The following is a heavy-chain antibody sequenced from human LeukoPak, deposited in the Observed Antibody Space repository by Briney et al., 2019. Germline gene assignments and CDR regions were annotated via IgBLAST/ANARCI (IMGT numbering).Heavy chain of an antibody. J-gene: IGHJ6*03. CDR3: AKGPVYYMDV. D-gene: IGHD4-11*01. CDR2: ISWNSGSI. CDR1: GFTFDDYA. Sequence: AGRSLRLSCAASGFTFDDYAMHWVRHAPGKGREWVSGISWNSGSIGYADSVKGRFTISRDNAKNSLYLQMNSLRAEDTALYYCAKGPVYYMDVWGKGTTVTVSS. V-gene: IGHV3-9*01.